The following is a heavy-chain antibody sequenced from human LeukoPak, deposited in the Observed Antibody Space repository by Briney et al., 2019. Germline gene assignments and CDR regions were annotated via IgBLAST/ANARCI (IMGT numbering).Heavy chain of an antibody. J-gene: IGHJ4*02. CDR2: IDPTDSYT. CDR3: ARQQSLTIFGGV. D-gene: IGHD3-3*01. V-gene: IGHV5-10-1*01. Sequence: PGESLRISCEGSGYSFTSYWISWVRQMPGKGLEWMGRIDPTDSYTNYSPSFQGHVTISADKSISTAYRQWSSLKASDTAMYYCARQQSLTIFGGVWGQGTLVTVSS. CDR1: GYSFTSYW.